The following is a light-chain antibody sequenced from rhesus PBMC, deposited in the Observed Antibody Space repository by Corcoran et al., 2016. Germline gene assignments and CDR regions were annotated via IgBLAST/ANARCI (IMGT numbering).Light chain of an antibody. CDR1: QGINSF. CDR3: QQHYLYPFT. CDR2: KAA. Sequence: DIQMTQSPSSLSASVGDTVTITCRASQGINSFLAWYQQKPGRTPKLLIYKAATLQSGVTSRFSGSGSGTDFTLTISSLQSEDVATYYCQQHYLYPFTFGPGTKLDIK. J-gene: IGKJ3*01. V-gene: IGKV1-25*01.